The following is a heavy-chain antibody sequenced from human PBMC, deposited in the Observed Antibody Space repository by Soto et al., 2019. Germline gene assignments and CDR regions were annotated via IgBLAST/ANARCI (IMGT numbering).Heavy chain of an antibody. Sequence: GGSLRLSCAASGFTFSSYAMSWVRQAPGKGLEWVSAISGSGGSTYYADSVKGRFTISRDNSKNTLYLQMNSLRAEDTAIYYCAKDMYSGSYYDAFDIWGQGTMVTVSS. CDR2: ISGSGGST. J-gene: IGHJ3*02. D-gene: IGHD1-26*01. CDR1: GFTFSSYA. V-gene: IGHV3-23*01. CDR3: AKDMYSGSYYDAFDI.